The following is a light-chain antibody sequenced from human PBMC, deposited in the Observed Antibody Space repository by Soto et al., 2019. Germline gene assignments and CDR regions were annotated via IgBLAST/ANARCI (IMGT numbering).Light chain of an antibody. Sequence: QSVLTQPASVSGSPGQSITISCTGTSSDVGGYNYVSWYQHHPGKAPKLMIYEVSNRPSGVSHRFSGSKSGNTASLTISGLQAEDEADYYCSSYTSSSPYVFGTGTKVTAL. CDR1: SSDVGGYNY. V-gene: IGLV2-14*01. CDR3: SSYTSSSPYV. J-gene: IGLJ1*01. CDR2: EVS.